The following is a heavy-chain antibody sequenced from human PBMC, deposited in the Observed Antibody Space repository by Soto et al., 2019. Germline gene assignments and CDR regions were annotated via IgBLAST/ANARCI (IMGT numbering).Heavy chain of an antibody. Sequence: GGSLRLSCAGSGFTFRNYAMGWVRLAPGKGLEWVAAINDGGGSTFHADSVKGRFTISRDNSRNTLHLEMSSLRSEDTAVYYCATPGPNRGGDYWGQGTLVTVSS. J-gene: IGHJ4*02. CDR1: GFTFRNYA. V-gene: IGHV3-23*01. CDR2: INDGGGST. CDR3: ATPGPNRGGDY. D-gene: IGHD3-10*01.